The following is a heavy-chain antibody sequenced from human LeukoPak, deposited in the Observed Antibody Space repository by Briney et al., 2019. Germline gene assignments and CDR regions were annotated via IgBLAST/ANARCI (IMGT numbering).Heavy chain of an antibody. Sequence: GRSLRLSCAASGFTFSSYGMHWVRQAPGKGPEWVSLIWYDGSNKYYADSVKGRFIISRDNSKNTLYMQMNSLRAEDTAIYYCAKGSSSARPYYFDYWGQGTLVTVSS. CDR1: GFTFSSYG. J-gene: IGHJ4*02. CDR2: IWYDGSNK. V-gene: IGHV3-33*06. D-gene: IGHD6-19*01. CDR3: AKGSSSARPYYFDY.